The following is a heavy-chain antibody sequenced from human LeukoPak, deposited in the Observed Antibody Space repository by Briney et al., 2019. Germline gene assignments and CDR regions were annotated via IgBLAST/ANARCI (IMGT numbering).Heavy chain of an antibody. V-gene: IGHV4-39*07. CDR3: ARDNLPPPPYSSSWYGRGWFDP. J-gene: IGHJ5*02. CDR1: GGSISSSSYY. Sequence: SETLSLTCTVSGGSISSSSYYWGWIRQPPGKGLEWLGSIYYSGSTYYNPSLKSRVTISVDTSKNQFSLKLSSVTAADTAVYYCARDNLPPPPYSSSWYGRGWFDPWGQGTLVTVSS. D-gene: IGHD6-13*01. CDR2: IYYSGST.